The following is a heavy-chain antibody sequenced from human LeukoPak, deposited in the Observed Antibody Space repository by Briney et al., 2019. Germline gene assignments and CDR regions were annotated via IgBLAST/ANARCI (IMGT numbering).Heavy chain of an antibody. J-gene: IGHJ3*01. Sequence: SETLSLTCAVYGGSFSGYYWSWIRQPPGKGLEWIGEINHSGSTNYNPSLKSRVTISVDTSKNQFSLKLSSVTAADTAVYYCARGWGPRGYSYARTQGDYWGQGKMVSVSS. V-gene: IGHV4-34*01. CDR3: ARGWGPRGYSYARTQGDY. CDR1: GGSFSGYY. D-gene: IGHD5-18*01. CDR2: INHSGST.